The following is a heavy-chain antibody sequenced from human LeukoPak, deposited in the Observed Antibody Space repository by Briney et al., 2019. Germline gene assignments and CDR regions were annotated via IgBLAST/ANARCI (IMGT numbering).Heavy chain of an antibody. CDR2: INPNSGGT. J-gene: IGHJ4*02. D-gene: IGHD3-22*01. V-gene: IGHV1-2*06. CDR3: ARDEYYYDSSGYYHLNFDY. Sequence: ASVKVSCKASGYTFTGYYMHWVRQAPGQGLEWMGRINPNSGGTNYAQKFQGRVTMTRDTSISTAYMELSRLRSDDTAVYYCARDEYYYDSSGYYHLNFDYRGQGTLVTVSS. CDR1: GYTFTGYY.